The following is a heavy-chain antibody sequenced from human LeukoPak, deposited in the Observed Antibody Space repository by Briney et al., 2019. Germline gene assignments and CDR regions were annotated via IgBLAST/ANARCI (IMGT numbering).Heavy chain of an antibody. CDR2: IYYSGST. Sequence: SETLSLTCTVSGGSISSSSYYWGWIRQPPGKGLEWIGSIYYSGSTYYNPSLKSRVTISVDTSKNQFSLKLSSVTAADTAVYYCARVSGFNLPDYGSGSYANYYYYYGMDVWGQGTTVTVSS. CDR1: GGSISSSSYY. J-gene: IGHJ6*02. D-gene: IGHD3-10*01. CDR3: ARVSGFNLPDYGSGSYANYYYYYGMDV. V-gene: IGHV4-39*07.